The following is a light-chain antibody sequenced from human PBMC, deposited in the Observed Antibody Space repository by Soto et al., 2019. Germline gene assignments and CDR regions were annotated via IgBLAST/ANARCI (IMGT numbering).Light chain of an antibody. CDR1: SSDVGTYNR. V-gene: IGLV2-18*02. CDR3: SSYTSSSTFV. Sequence: QSALTQPPSVSGSPGQSVTMSCTGTSSDVGTYNRVSWYQQPPGTAPKLMIYEVSNRPSGVPDRFSGSKSGNTASLTISGLQAEDEADYYCSSYTSSSTFVFGGGNKLTVL. CDR2: EVS. J-gene: IGLJ2*01.